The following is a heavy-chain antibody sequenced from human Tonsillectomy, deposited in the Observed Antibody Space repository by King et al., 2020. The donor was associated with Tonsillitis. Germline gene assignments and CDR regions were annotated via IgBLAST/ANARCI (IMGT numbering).Heavy chain of an antibody. V-gene: IGHV4-59*01. Sequence: LQESGPGLVKPSETLSLTCTVSGGSINNYYWSWIRQPPGKGLEWIGYIYYSGSTNYYPSLQSRVTISVNTSKNQFSLKLSSVTAADTAVYYCARYPWGAVAGSDAFDIWGQGTMVTVSS. CDR2: IYYSGST. J-gene: IGHJ3*02. CDR1: GGSINNYY. D-gene: IGHD6-19*01. CDR3: ARYPWGAVAGSDAFDI.